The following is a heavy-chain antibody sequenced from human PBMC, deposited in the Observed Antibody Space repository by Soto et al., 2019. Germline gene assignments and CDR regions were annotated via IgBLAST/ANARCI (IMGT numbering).Heavy chain of an antibody. CDR1: GYTFTSYG. V-gene: IGHV1-18*01. CDR2: ISAYNGNT. Sequence: ASVKVSFKASGYTFTSYGISWVRQAPGQGLEWMGWISAYNGNTNYAQKLQGRVTMTTDTSTSTAYMELRSLRSDDTAVYYCARALGCCSGGSCYSTPWYFDYWGQGTLVTVSS. CDR3: ARALGCCSGGSCYSTPWYFDY. J-gene: IGHJ4*02. D-gene: IGHD2-15*01.